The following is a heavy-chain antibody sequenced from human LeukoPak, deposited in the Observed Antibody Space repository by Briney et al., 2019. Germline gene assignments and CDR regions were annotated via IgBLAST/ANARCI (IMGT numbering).Heavy chain of an antibody. CDR3: AKDSSGWYRRHDAFDI. CDR2: ISGSGGST. V-gene: IGHV3-23*01. Sequence: PGGSLRLSCAASGFTFSSYAMSWVRQAPGKGLEWVSAISGSGGSTYYADSVKGRFTISRDNSKNTLYLQMNSLRAEDTAVYYCAKDSSGWYRRHDAFDIWGQETMVTVSS. D-gene: IGHD6-19*01. CDR1: GFTFSSYA. J-gene: IGHJ3*02.